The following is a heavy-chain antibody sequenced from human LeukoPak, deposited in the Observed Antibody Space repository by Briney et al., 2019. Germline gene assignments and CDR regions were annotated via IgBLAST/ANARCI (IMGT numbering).Heavy chain of an antibody. V-gene: IGHV1-24*01. D-gene: IGHD3-22*01. CDR2: FDPEDGEA. J-gene: IGHJ4*02. CDR1: GYTLTELS. Sequence: ASVKVSCKVSGYTLTELSMHWARQAPGKGLEWMGGFDPEDGEAIYAQKFQGRVTMTEDTSTDTAYMELSSLRSEDTAVYYCTYYYDSSGYWGFDYWGQGTLVTVSS. CDR3: TYYYDSSGYWGFDY.